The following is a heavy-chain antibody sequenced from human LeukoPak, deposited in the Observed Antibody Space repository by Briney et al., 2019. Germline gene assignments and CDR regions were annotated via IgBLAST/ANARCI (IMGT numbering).Heavy chain of an antibody. CDR2: IWYDGSNK. CDR3: ARSAAVVIPYDVFDI. V-gene: IGHV3-33*01. D-gene: IGHD4-23*01. J-gene: IGHJ3*02. Sequence: GRSLRLSCAASGFTFSSYGMHWVRQAPGKGLEWVAVIWYDGSNKYYADSVKGRFTISRDNSKNTLYLQMNSLRDDDKAIYSCARSAAVVIPYDVFDIWGQGTMVIVSS. CDR1: GFTFSSYG.